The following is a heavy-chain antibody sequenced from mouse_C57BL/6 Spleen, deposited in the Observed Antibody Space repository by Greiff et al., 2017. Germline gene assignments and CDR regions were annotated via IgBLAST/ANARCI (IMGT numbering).Heavy chain of an antibody. CDR3: ARDRYQDY. V-gene: IGHV1-59*01. CDR2: IDPSDSYT. J-gene: IGHJ2*01. CDR1: GYTFTRYW. Sequence: QVQLQQPGAELVRPGTSVKLSCKASGYTFTRYWMHWVKQRPGQGLEWIGVIDPSDSYTNYNHKFKGKATLPGDTSSSTAYMQRSSLTSEDSAVYYCARDRYQDYWGQGTTLTVSS.